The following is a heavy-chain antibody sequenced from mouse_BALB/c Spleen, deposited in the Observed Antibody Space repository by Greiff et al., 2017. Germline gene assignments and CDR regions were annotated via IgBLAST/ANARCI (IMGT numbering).Heavy chain of an antibody. Sequence: EVKLMESGGGLVQPGGSLRLSCATSGFTFSDFYMEWVRQPPGKRLEWIAASRNKANDYTTEYSASVKGRFIVSRDTSQSILYLQMNALRAEDTAIYYCARDAFDYDDWYFDVWGAGTTVTVSA. D-gene: IGHD2-4*01. CDR3: ARDAFDYDDWYFDV. J-gene: IGHJ1*01. CDR1: GFTFSDFY. CDR2: SRNKANDYTT. V-gene: IGHV7-1*02.